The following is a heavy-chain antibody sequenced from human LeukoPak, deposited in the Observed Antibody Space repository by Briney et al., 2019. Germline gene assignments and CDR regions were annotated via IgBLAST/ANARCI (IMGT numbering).Heavy chain of an antibody. V-gene: IGHV1-24*01. CDR1: GYTLTELS. CDR3: ATATHGSSGWYGGLYYFDY. CDR2: FDPEDGET. Sequence: ASVKVSCKVSGYTLTELSMHWVRQAPGKGLEWMGGFDPEDGETTYAQKFQGRVTMTEDTSTDTAYMELSSLRSEDTAVYYCATATHGSSGWYGGLYYFDYWGQGTLVTVSS. D-gene: IGHD6-19*01. J-gene: IGHJ4*02.